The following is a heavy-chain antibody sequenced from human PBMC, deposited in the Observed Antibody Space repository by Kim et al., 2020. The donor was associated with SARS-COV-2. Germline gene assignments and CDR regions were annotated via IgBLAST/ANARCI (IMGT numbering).Heavy chain of an antibody. CDR2: ISSSASTM. V-gene: IGHV3-48*03. CDR3: ARDPSGCFDY. D-gene: IGHD3-10*01. CDR1: GFTFSNYE. Sequence: GGSLRLSCAASGFTFSNYEMNWVRQAPGKGLEWVSYISSSASTMYYADSVKGRFTLSRDNAKNSLYLHMNSLTAEDTGVYYCARDPSGCFDYWGQG. J-gene: IGHJ4*02.